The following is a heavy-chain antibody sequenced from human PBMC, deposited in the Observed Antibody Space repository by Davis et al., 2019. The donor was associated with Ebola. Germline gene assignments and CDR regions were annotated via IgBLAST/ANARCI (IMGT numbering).Heavy chain of an antibody. V-gene: IGHV3-23*01. CDR2: ISGSGGST. CDR3: AKDVQVRGVIIAPQDY. J-gene: IGHJ4*02. CDR1: GFTFSSYA. D-gene: IGHD3-10*01. Sequence: GESLKISCAASGFTFSSYAMSWVRQAPGKGLEWVSAISGSGGSTYYADSVKGRFTIPRDNSKNTLYLQMNSLRAEDTAVYYCAKDVQVRGVIIAPQDYWGQGTLVTVSS.